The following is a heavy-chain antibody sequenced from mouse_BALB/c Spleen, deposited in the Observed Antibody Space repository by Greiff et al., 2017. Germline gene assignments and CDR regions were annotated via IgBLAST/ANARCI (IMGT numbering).Heavy chain of an antibody. CDR2: IDPENGDT. CDR3: NADGNYSFAY. D-gene: IGHD2-1*01. J-gene: IGHJ3*01. V-gene: IGHV14-4*02. Sequence: EVKVVESGAELVRSGASVKLSCTASGFNIKDYYMHWVKQRPEQGLEWIGWIDPENGDTEYAPKFQGKATMTADTSSNTAYLQLSSLTSEDSAVYYCNADGNYSFAYWGQGTLVTVSA. CDR1: GFNIKDYY.